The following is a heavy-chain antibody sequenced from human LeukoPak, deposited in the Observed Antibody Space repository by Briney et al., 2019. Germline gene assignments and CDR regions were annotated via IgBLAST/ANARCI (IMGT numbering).Heavy chain of an antibody. D-gene: IGHD1/OR15-1a*01. CDR2: IYYSGGT. CDR3: ARGTGGWYFDL. J-gene: IGHJ2*01. V-gene: IGHV4-59*01. CDR1: GGSISSYY. Sequence: PSVTLSLTCTVSGGSISSYYWSWLRQPPGKGLVGIGYIYYSGGTKYNTSLKSRVTISIDTSKNQFSLKLTAVTAADTAVYYCARGTGGWYFDLWGHGTLVTVSS.